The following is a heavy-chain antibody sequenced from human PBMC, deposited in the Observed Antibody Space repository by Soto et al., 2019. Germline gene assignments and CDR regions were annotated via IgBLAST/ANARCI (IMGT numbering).Heavy chain of an antibody. Sequence: SETLSLTCTVSGGSISSYYWSWIRQPPGKGLEWIGYIYYSGSTNYNPSLKSRVTISVDTSKNQFSLKLSSVTAADTAVYYCAIGTVVDIGVVPAAIWFDPWGQGTLVTVSS. CDR2: IYYSGST. V-gene: IGHV4-59*01. D-gene: IGHD2-2*01. CDR3: AIGTVVDIGVVPAAIWFDP. CDR1: GGSISSYY. J-gene: IGHJ5*02.